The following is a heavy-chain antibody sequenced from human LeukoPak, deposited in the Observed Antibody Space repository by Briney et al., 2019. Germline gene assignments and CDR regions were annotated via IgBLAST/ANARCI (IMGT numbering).Heavy chain of an antibody. V-gene: IGHV4-39*07. CDR1: GGSISSSSYY. J-gene: IGHJ5*02. D-gene: IGHD3-3*01. CDR3: ARDQPHVSVLRFNRGRFWFDP. Sequence: PSETLSLTCTVSGGSISSSSYYWGWIRQPPGKGLEWIGSIYYSGSTYYNPSLKSRVTISVDTSKNQFSLRLSSVTAADTAVYYCARDQPHVSVLRFNRGRFWFDPWGQGTLVTVSS. CDR2: IYYSGST.